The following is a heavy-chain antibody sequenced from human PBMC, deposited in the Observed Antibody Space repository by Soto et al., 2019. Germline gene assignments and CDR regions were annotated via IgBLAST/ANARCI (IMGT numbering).Heavy chain of an antibody. CDR1: GYTLTELS. CDR2: FDPEDGET. J-gene: IGHJ5*02. CDR3: ATVSRVVVLNWFDP. Sequence: ASVKVSCKVSGYTLTELSMHWVRQAPGKGLEWMGGFDPEDGETIYAQKFQGRVTMTEDTSTDTAYMELSSLRSEDTAVYYCATVSRVVVLNWFDPWGQGTLVTVSS. D-gene: IGHD2-15*01. V-gene: IGHV1-24*01.